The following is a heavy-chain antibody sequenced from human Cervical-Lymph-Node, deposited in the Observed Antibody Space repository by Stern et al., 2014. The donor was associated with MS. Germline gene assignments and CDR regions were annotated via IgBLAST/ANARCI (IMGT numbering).Heavy chain of an antibody. CDR1: GFSLSTSGMS. Sequence: TLKESGPALVKPTQTLTLTCAFSGFSLSTSGMSVTWIRQPPGKALEWLSLIDWDDDKYCSPSLKTKLTISKDTSKNQVVLTMTNMDPEDTGTYYCARTAAQLRFMEWHYYYGMDVWGQGTTVTVSS. J-gene: IGHJ6*02. D-gene: IGHD3-3*01. V-gene: IGHV2-70*01. CDR3: ARTAAQLRFMEWHYYYGMDV. CDR2: IDWDDDK.